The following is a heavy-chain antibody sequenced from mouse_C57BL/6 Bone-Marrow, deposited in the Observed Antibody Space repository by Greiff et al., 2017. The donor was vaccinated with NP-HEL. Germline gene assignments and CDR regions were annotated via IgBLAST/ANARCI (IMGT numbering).Heavy chain of an antibody. CDR1: GFSLTSYG. CDR3: ARSVYYYGSSPYYAMDY. CDR2: IWGVGST. V-gene: IGHV2-6*01. J-gene: IGHJ4*01. D-gene: IGHD1-1*01. Sequence: QVQLKQSGPGLVAPSQSLSITCTVSGFSLTSYGVDWVRQSPGKGLEWLGVIWGVGSTNYNSALKSRLSISKDNSKSQVFLKMNSLQTDDTAMYYCARSVYYYGSSPYYAMDYWGQGTSVTVSS.